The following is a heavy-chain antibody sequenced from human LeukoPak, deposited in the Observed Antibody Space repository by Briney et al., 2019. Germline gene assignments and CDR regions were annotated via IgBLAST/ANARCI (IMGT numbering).Heavy chain of an antibody. J-gene: IGHJ4*02. CDR2: TSSSDADT. V-gene: IGHV3-23*01. CDR1: GFALSSYA. Sequence: GSLRLSCAASGFALSSYAMSWVRQAPGKGLEWVSATSSSDADTYHAESVRGRFTISRDNSKNTLYLQMNSLRADDAAVYYCARAPVTSCRGAFCYPFDIWGQGTLVTVSS. D-gene: IGHD2-15*01. CDR3: ARAPVTSCRGAFCYPFDI.